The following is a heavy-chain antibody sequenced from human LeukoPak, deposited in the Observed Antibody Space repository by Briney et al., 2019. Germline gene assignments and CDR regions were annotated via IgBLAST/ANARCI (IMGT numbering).Heavy chain of an antibody. V-gene: IGHV4-4*07. CDR2: IYTTGST. CDR1: GGSINNYY. Sequence: SETLSLTCTVSGGSINNYYWSWIRQPAGKGLEWIGRIYTTGSTNYNPSLKSRITMSVDTSKNQFSLKLSSVTAADTAVYYCARGGRYGDYDYWGQGTLVTVSS. D-gene: IGHD4-17*01. CDR3: ARGGRYGDYDY. J-gene: IGHJ4*02.